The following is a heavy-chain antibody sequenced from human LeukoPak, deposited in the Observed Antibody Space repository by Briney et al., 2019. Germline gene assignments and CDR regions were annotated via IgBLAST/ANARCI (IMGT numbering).Heavy chain of an antibody. CDR3: ARDVIYASEIYSYGDC. D-gene: IGHD3-16*01. J-gene: IGHJ4*02. CDR1: GFTVSTNY. Sequence: PGGSLRHSCAASGFTVSTNYVSWVRQAPGKGLEWVSVIYRGGGTAYADSVKDRFTISRDNFKNMVYLHMNSLKAEDTAVYYCARDVIYASEIYSYGDCLGQGTLVTVSS. CDR2: IYRGGGT. V-gene: IGHV3-66*01.